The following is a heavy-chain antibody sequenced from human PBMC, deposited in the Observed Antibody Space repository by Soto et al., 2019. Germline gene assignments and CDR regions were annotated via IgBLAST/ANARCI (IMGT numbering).Heavy chain of an antibody. Sequence: GGSLRLSCAASGFTFSSYSMNWVRQAPGKGLEWVSSISSSSSYIYYADSVKGRFTISRDNAKNSLYLQMNSLRAEDTAVYYCAREVKWASREGSFDYWGQGTLGTVSS. D-gene: IGHD3-10*01. J-gene: IGHJ4*02. CDR3: AREVKWASREGSFDY. V-gene: IGHV3-21*01. CDR1: GFTFSSYS. CDR2: ISSSSSYI.